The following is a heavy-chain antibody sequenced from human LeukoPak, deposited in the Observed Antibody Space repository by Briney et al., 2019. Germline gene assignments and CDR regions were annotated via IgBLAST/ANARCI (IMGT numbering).Heavy chain of an antibody. CDR3: AKRGSVGATTGYFDY. J-gene: IGHJ4*02. Sequence: GRSLRLSCAASGFTFSSYGMHWVRQAPGKGLEWVAVISYDGSNKYYADSVKGRFTISRDNSKNTLYLQMNSLRAEDTAVYYSAKRGSVGATTGYFDYWGQGTLVTVSS. CDR1: GFTFSSYG. V-gene: IGHV3-30*18. CDR2: ISYDGSNK. D-gene: IGHD1-26*01.